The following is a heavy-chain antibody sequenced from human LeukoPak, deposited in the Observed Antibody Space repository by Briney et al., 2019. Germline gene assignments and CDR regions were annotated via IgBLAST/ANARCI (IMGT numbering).Heavy chain of an antibody. D-gene: IGHD5-18*01. J-gene: IGHJ5*02. CDR1: GGTFSSYA. V-gene: IGHV1-69*04. CDR3: ARAKSGYSYGGDNWFDP. Sequence: SVKVSCKASGGTFSSYAISWVRQAPGQGLEWMGRIIPIFGIANYAQKFQGRVTITADKSTSTAYMELSSLRSEDTAVYYCARAKSGYSYGGDNWFDPWGQGTLVTVSS. CDR2: IIPIFGIA.